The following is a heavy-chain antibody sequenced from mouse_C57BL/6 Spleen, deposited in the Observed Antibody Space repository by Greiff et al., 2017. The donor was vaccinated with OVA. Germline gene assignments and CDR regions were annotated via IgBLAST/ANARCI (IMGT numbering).Heavy chain of an antibody. CDR3: ATDITTVVATRYFDV. J-gene: IGHJ1*03. CDR1: GFNIKDYY. Sequence: DVKLQESGAELVKPGASVKLSCTASGFNIKDYYMHWVKQRTEQGLEWIGRIDPEDGETKYAPKFQGKATITADTSSNTAYLQLSSLTSEDTAVYYCATDITTVVATRYFDVWGTGTTVTVSS. CDR2: IDPEDGET. D-gene: IGHD1-1*01. V-gene: IGHV14-2*01.